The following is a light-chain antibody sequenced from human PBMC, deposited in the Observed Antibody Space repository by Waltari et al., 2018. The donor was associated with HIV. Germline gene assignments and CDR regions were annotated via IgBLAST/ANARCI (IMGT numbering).Light chain of an antibody. J-gene: IGLJ3*02. CDR2: STN. V-gene: IGLV8-61*01. CDR1: SGPASTRYY. Sequence: QTVVTQEPSFSVSPGGTVTLPCGLTSGPASTRYYPNWYQPTPGQAPRTLIYSTNTRSSGVPDRFSGSILGNKAALTITGAQADDESDYYCVLYMGSGISVFGGGTKLTVL. CDR3: VLYMGSGISV.